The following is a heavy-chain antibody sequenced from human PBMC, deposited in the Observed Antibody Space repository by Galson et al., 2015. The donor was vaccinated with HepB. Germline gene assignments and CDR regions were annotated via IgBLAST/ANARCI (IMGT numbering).Heavy chain of an antibody. CDR1: GLIFSGYG. J-gene: IGHJ4*02. D-gene: IGHD3-22*01. Sequence: SLRLSCAASGLIFSGYGMHWVRQSPGKGLEWLAAISFDGVDKLYGDSVKGRFIISRDNSKNMLYLQMNGLRVEDTAVYYCAKRGHYNDKSGFSDTPSDCWGQGTLVTVSS. CDR2: ISFDGVDK. CDR3: AKRGHYNDKSGFSDTPSDC. V-gene: IGHV3-30*18.